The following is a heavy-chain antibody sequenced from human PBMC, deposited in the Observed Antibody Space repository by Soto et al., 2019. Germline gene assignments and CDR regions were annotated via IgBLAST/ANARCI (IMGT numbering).Heavy chain of an antibody. J-gene: IGHJ4*02. CDR1: GFTFSSYS. D-gene: IGHD3-10*01. V-gene: IGHV3-48*01. CDR3: ARKASGSGNYHVDY. CDR2: IGGSGTTI. Sequence: HPGGSLRLSCAASGFTFSSYSMNWVRQAPGKGLEWVSYIGGSGTTIHYADSVRGRFTISRDNAKSSLNLQMNSLRAEDTAVYYCARKASGSGNYHVDYWGQGTLVTVSS.